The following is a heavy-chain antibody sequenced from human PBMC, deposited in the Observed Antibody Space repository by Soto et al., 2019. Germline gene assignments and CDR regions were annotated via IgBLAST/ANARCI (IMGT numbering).Heavy chain of an antibody. V-gene: IGHV1-8*01. D-gene: IGHD4-17*01. Sequence: ASVKVSCKASGYTFTSYDINWVRQATGQGLEWMGGMNPKGGKTIYAQKFQGRVTMTEDTSTDTAYMELSSLRSEDTAVYYCATLIYGDPDAFDIWGQGTMVTVSS. J-gene: IGHJ3*02. CDR2: MNPKGGKT. CDR1: GYTFTSYD. CDR3: ATLIYGDPDAFDI.